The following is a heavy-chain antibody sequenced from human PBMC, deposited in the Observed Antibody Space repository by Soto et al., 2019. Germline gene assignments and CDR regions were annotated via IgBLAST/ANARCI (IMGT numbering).Heavy chain of an antibody. D-gene: IGHD4-17*01. CDR1: GFTFNNYW. CDR2: IKQDGSEK. J-gene: IGHJ4*02. CDR3: ARDKYYDYGEDY. V-gene: IGHV3-7*03. Sequence: PGWSLRLSCAASGFTFNNYWMSWIRQAPGKGLEWVAKIKQDGSEKYYVDSVKGRFTISRDNAKNSLYLQMNSLRAEDTAVYYCARDKYYDYGEDYWGRGTMVTVSS.